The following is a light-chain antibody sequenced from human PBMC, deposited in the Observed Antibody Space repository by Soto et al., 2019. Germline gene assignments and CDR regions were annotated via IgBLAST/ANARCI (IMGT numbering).Light chain of an antibody. J-gene: IGLJ2*01. Sequence: QSALTQPDSVSGSPGQSITISCTGTSSDVGGYNYVSWYQQHPGKAPKLMLYDVSNRPSGVSNRFSGSKSGNTASLTISGLQAEDEADYYCSSYTSSSTLSVVFGGGTKLTVL. CDR1: SSDVGGYNY. V-gene: IGLV2-14*01. CDR3: SSYTSSSTLSVV. CDR2: DVS.